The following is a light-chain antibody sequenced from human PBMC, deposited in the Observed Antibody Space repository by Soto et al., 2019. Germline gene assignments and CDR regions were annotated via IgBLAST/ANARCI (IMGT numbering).Light chain of an antibody. CDR3: QQSYSNVALT. J-gene: IGKJ4*01. CDR2: AAS. Sequence: IQMTQSPSSLSASVGDRVTITCRASQGIRNDLGWYQQKPGKAHKLLIYAASSLQSGVPSRFSGSGSGTDFTLTISNLQPEDFATYYCQQSYSNVALTFGGGTKVDIK. CDR1: QGIRND. V-gene: IGKV1-39*01.